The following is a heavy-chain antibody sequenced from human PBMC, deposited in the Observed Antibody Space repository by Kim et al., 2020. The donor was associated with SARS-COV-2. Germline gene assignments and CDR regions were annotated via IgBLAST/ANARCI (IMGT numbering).Heavy chain of an antibody. Sequence: TRYSPSFQGQVTISADKSISTAYLQWSSLKASDTAMYYCARHGTIDGFDIWGQGTMVTVSS. D-gene: IGHD1-7*01. V-gene: IGHV5-51*01. CDR3: ARHGTIDGFDI. CDR2: T. J-gene: IGHJ3*02.